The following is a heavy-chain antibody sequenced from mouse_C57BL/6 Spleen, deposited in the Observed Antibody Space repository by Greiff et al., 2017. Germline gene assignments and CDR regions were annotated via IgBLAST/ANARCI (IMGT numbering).Heavy chain of an antibody. CDR2: IYPGSGSA. D-gene: IGHD1-1*01. CDR3: ARRGTTVVAPYYYAMDY. V-gene: IGHV1-55*01. Sequence: VQLQQSGAELVKPGASVKMSCKASGYTFTSYWITWVKQRPGQGLEWIGDIYPGSGSANYNEKFKSKATLTVDTSSSTAYMQLSSLTSEDSAVYYCARRGTTVVAPYYYAMDYWGQGTSVTVSS. J-gene: IGHJ4*01. CDR1: GYTFTSYW.